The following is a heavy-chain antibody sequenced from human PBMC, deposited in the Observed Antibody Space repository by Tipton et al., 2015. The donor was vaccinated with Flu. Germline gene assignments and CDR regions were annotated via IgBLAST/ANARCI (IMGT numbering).Heavy chain of an antibody. CDR3: ARGEDYKWELH. V-gene: IGHV4-34*01. J-gene: IGHJ4*02. CDR1: GGSFSGDY. D-gene: IGHD4-23*01. Sequence: TLSLTCVVYGGSFSGDYCSWIRQPPGKGLEWIGEVNHSGSTNYNPSLKSRVTISVDTSKNQFSLKLTSVTAADTALYYCARGEDYKWELHWGQGTLVTVSS. CDR2: VNHSGST.